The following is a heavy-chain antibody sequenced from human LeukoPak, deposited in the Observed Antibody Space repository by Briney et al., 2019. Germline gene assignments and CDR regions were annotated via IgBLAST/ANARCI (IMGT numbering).Heavy chain of an antibody. CDR3: ARDLSGSLYFDY. D-gene: IGHD3-10*01. CDR1: GASISPYY. CDR2: LYPSGSS. J-gene: IGHJ4*02. Sequence: SETLSLTCTVSGASISPYYWTWFRQPAGKGLEWIGRLYPSGSSDYNPSLKSRVTMSVDTSRNQFSLRVTSVTAADTAIYCARDLSGSLYFDYWGQGILVTVSA. V-gene: IGHV4-4*07.